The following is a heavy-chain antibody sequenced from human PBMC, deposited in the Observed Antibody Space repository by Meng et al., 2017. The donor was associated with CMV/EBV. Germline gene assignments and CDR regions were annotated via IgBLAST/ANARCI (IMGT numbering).Heavy chain of an antibody. CDR3: ASSIAARPRPFDY. V-gene: IGHV1-69*05. J-gene: IGHJ4*02. CDR1: GGTFSSYA. Sequence: KASGGTFSSYAISWVRQAPGQGLEWMGGIIPIFGTANYAQKFQGRVTITTDESTSTAYMELSGLRSEDTAVYYCASSIAARPRPFDYWGQGTLVTVSS. CDR2: IIPIFGTA. D-gene: IGHD6-6*01.